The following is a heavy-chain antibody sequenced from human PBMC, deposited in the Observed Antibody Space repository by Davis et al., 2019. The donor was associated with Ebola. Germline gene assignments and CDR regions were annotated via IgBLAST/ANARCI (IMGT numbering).Heavy chain of an antibody. Sequence: MPSETLSLTCTVSGGPIISSSSYWGWIRQPPRKGLEWIGSIYYSGITYYNPSLKSRVTISVDTSKNQFSLKLSSVTAADTAVYYCARRPNQLYCSGGSCYFNNWFDPWGQETLVTVSS. CDR2: IYYSGIT. CDR1: GGPIISSSSY. D-gene: IGHD2-15*01. V-gene: IGHV4-39*07. J-gene: IGHJ5*02. CDR3: ARRPNQLYCSGGSCYFNNWFDP.